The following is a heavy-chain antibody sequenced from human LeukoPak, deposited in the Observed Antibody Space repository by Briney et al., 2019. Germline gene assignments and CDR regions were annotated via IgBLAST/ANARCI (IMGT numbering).Heavy chain of an antibody. V-gene: IGHV3-20*04. Sequence: GGSLRLSCAASGFKFDDYCMSWVRQAPGKGLEWVSGINWNGGRTGYADSVKGRATISRDNSKNTLYLQMNSLRAEDTAVYYCAKDSTHYRVWDDYDSAGLTYWGQGTLVTVSS. CDR1: GFKFDDYC. CDR2: INWNGGRT. CDR3: AKDSTHYRVWDDYDSAGLTY. J-gene: IGHJ4*02. D-gene: IGHD3-22*01.